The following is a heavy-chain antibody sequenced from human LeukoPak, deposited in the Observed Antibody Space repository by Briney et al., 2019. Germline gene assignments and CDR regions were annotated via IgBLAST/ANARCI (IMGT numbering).Heavy chain of an antibody. CDR1: GFTFSSYA. CDR3: AKASVAIPQYCNS. CDR2: ISSNGGST. J-gene: IGHJ5*02. Sequence: PGGSLRLSCSASGFTFSSYAMHWVRQAPGKGLEYVSAISSNGGSTYYADSVKGRFTISRDNSKNTLYLQMSSLRAEDTAVYFCAKASVAIPQYCNSWGQGTLVTVSS. D-gene: IGHD2-2*02. V-gene: IGHV3-64D*06.